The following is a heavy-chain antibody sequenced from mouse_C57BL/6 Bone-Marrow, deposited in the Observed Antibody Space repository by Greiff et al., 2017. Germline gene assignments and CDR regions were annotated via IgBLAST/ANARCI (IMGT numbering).Heavy chain of an antibody. V-gene: IGHV1-55*01. D-gene: IGHD2-4*01. J-gene: IGHJ2*01. CDR3: ARYDCSYYFDY. Sequence: VQLQQPGAELVKPGASVKMSCKASGYTFTSYWITWVKQRPGQGLEWIGDIYPGSGSTNYNETFKSKATLTVDTSYSTAIMQLSSLTSEDSAVYYFARYDCSYYFDYWGQGTTLTVSS. CDR2: IYPGSGST. CDR1: GYTFTSYW.